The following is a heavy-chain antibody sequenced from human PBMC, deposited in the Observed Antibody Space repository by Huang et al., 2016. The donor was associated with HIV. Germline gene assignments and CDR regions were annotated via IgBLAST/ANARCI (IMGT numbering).Heavy chain of an antibody. D-gene: IGHD3-3*01. Sequence: VQLQESGPGLVKPSQTLSLSCNVSGASIASGSYFWNWIRQPAGGGLEWMGHIYTTGSTDYNPSLKRRVAGAADTAKNQFSLSLRSVTAADTAVYFCARGRVTSSGVVQSYDYWGQGSLVTVSS. CDR1: GASIASGSYF. J-gene: IGHJ4*02. CDR3: ARGRVTSSGVVQSYDY. V-gene: IGHV4-61*09. CDR2: IYTTGST.